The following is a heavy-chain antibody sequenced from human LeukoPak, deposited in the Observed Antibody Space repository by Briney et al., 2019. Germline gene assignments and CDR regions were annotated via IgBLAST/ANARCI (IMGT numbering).Heavy chain of an antibody. V-gene: IGHV1-2*02. CDR3: GRVDQDWGTFDY. Sequence: GASVKVSCKASGYTFTGDYMHWVRQAPGQGLEWMGWIKPDSGDTHYVQKFQGRVTMTRDTSITTAYIELSLRSDDTAVYYCGRVDQDWGTFDYWGQGTVVTVSS. CDR1: GYTFTGDY. CDR2: IKPDSGDT. D-gene: IGHD7-27*01. J-gene: IGHJ4*02.